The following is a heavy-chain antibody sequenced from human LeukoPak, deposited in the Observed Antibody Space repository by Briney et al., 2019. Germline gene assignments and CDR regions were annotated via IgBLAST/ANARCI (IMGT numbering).Heavy chain of an antibody. D-gene: IGHD1-1*01. CDR2: IGSGGGTI. CDR1: GFTVSSTY. J-gene: IGHJ4*02. V-gene: IGHV3-48*02. CDR3: ARYTNGFDY. Sequence: GGSLRLSCVASGFTVSSTYMNWVRQAPGKGLEWVSYIGSGGGTISYADSVKGRFTISRDNAENSLYLQVNGLRDEDTAVYYCARYTNGFDYWGQGTLVTVSS.